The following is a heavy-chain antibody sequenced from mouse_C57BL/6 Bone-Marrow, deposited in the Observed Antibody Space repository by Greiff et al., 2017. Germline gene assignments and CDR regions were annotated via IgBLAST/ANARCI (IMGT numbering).Heavy chain of an antibody. Sequence: QVQLKESGAELARPGASVKLSCKASGYTFTSYGISWVKQRTGQGLEWIGEIYPGSGNTYYNEKFKGKATLTADKSSSTAYMGLRSLTSEDSAVYFCADWDEGVYFDYWGQGTTLTVSS. D-gene: IGHD4-1*01. CDR2: IYPGSGNT. V-gene: IGHV1-81*01. J-gene: IGHJ2*01. CDR3: ADWDEGVYFDY. CDR1: GYTFTSYG.